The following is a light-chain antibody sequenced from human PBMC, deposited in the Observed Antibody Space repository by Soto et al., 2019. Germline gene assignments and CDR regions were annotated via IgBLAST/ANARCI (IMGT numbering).Light chain of an antibody. CDR1: QSVSSY. CDR2: DAS. Sequence: PGERATLSCRASQSVSSYLAWYQQKPGQAPRLLIFDASNRATGIPARFSGSGSGTDFTLTISRLEPEDFAVYYCQQYNSWPQTFGQGTKVDIK. J-gene: IGKJ1*01. V-gene: IGKV3-11*01. CDR3: QQYNSWPQT.